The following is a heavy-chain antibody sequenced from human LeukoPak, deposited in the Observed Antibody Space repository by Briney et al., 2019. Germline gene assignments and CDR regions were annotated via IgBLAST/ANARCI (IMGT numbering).Heavy chain of an antibody. CDR1: GFTFNSYS. Sequence: PGGSLRLSCAASGFTFNSYSMNWVRQAPGEGLEWVSYITRSSSTIHYADSVKGRFTISRDNAKNSLYLQMNSLRAEDTAVYYCARDRDFDWLSNLDAFDIWGQGTMVTVSS. V-gene: IGHV3-48*04. J-gene: IGHJ3*02. D-gene: IGHD3-9*01. CDR2: ITRSSSTI. CDR3: ARDRDFDWLSNLDAFDI.